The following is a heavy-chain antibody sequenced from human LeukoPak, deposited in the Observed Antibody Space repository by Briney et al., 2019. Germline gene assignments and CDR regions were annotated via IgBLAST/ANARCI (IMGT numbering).Heavy chain of an antibody. CDR1: GGSISSGHYY. J-gene: IGHJ4*02. Sequence: LQTLSLTRSVSGGSISSGHYYWSWLRQPPGKGLEWIGYIYYSGSTYYNPSLKSRVTISVDTSKNQFSLKLSSVTAADTAVYYCASFGDYFDYWGQGTLVTVSS. D-gene: IGHD3-10*01. CDR2: IYYSGST. V-gene: IGHV4-30-4*01. CDR3: ASFGDYFDY.